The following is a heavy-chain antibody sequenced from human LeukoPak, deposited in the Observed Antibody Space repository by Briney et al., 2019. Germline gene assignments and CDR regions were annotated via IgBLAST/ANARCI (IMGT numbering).Heavy chain of an antibody. D-gene: IGHD3-10*01. J-gene: IGHJ5*02. Sequence: SETLSLTCTVSGGSVSSASYYWTWIRQPPGKGLEWIGYIYASGNTNYNPSLKSRVTISVDTSKNQFSLKLSSVTAADTAVYYCARDYGPWGQGTLVTVSS. V-gene: IGHV4-61*01. CDR3: ARDYGP. CDR1: GGSVSSASYY. CDR2: IYASGNT.